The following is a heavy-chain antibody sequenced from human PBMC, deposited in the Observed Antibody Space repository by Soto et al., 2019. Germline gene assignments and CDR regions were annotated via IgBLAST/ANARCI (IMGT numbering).Heavy chain of an antibody. CDR2: IYYTGGS. D-gene: IGHD3-3*01. V-gene: IGHV4-39*01. Sequence: QLQLQESGPGLVRPSETLSLTCTVSGGSISRSHYYWGWVRQPPGKGLEWIGYIYYTGGSYYNASLKSRVTISIDTSRNQFSLSLTSVTAADTAVYSCARHDSRSGYSPDYWGQGTLVTVSS. CDR1: GGSISRSHYY. J-gene: IGHJ4*02. CDR3: ARHDSRSGYSPDY.